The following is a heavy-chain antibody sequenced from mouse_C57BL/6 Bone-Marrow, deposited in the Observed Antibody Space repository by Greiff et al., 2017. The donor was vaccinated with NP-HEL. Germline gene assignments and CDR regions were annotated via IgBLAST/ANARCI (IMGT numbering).Heavy chain of an antibody. V-gene: IGHV1-15*01. Sequence: QVQLKQSGAELVRPGASVTLSCKASGYTFTDYEMHWVKQTPVHGLEWIGAIDPETGGTAYNQKFKGKAILTADKSSSTAYMELRSLTSEDSAVYYCTRGLYYSNYVGFDYWGQGTTLTVSS. CDR1: GYTFTDYE. CDR3: TRGLYYSNYVGFDY. J-gene: IGHJ2*01. CDR2: IDPETGGT. D-gene: IGHD2-5*01.